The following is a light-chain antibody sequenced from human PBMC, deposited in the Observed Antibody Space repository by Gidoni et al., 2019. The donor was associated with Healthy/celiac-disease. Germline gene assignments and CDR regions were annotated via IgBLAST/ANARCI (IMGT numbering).Light chain of an antibody. J-gene: IGKJ1*01. V-gene: IGKV3-20*01. CDR2: GAS. CDR3: QQYGSSPT. Sequence: ELVLTQSPGTLSLSPRERATLSCRASQSVSSSYLAWYQQKTGKAPRLLIYGASSRATGITDRFSGSGSGTDFTLTISRLEPEDFEVYYCQQYGSSPTFGQGTKVEIK. CDR1: QSVSSSY.